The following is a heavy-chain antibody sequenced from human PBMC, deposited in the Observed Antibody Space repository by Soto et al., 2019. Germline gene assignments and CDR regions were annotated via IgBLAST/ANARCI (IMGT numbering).Heavy chain of an antibody. CDR2: INSDGSKM. D-gene: IGHD3-9*01. CDR1: GFSFSSYS. CDR3: ERDDYGLFTGYYFDH. V-gene: IGHV3-74*01. Sequence: EVQLVESGGGLVQPGGSLRLSCAASGFSFSSYSMHWVRQAPGEGLVWLSRINSDGSKMVDADSVKGRFTIPRDNGKNTLCLEMSSLGAEQTAVYYWERDDYGLFTGYYFDHWGQGTLVTVSS. J-gene: IGHJ4*02.